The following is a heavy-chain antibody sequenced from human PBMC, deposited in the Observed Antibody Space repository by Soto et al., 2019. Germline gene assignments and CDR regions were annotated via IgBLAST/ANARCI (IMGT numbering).Heavy chain of an antibody. J-gene: IGHJ6*02. CDR1: GGTFSSYA. CDR3: ARGYCSGGSCYSGYYYYYGMDV. Sequence: QVQLVQSGAEVKKPGSSVKVSCKASGGTFSSYAISWVRQAPGQGLEWMGGIIPIFGTANYAQKFQGRVTITADKSPSTAYMELSSLRSEDTAVYYCARGYCSGGSCYSGYYYYYGMDVWGQGTTVTVSS. CDR2: IIPIFGTA. D-gene: IGHD2-15*01. V-gene: IGHV1-69*06.